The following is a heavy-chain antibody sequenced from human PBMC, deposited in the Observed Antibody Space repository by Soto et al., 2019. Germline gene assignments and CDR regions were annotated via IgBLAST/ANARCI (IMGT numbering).Heavy chain of an antibody. D-gene: IGHD2-2*01. Sequence: ASVKVSCKASGYTFTSYYMHWVRQAPGQGLEWMGIINPSGGSTSYAQKFQGRVTMTRDTSTSTVYMELSSLRSEDTAVYYCATLWDIVVVPAASGSGYGMDVWGQGTTVTVSS. J-gene: IGHJ6*02. CDR1: GYTFTSYY. CDR3: ATLWDIVVVPAASGSGYGMDV. CDR2: INPSGGST. V-gene: IGHV1-46*01.